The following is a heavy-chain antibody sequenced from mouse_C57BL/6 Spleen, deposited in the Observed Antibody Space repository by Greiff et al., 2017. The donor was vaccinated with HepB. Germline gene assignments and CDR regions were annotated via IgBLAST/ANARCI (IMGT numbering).Heavy chain of an antibody. D-gene: IGHD1-1*01. CDR1: GFNIKDYY. CDR3: TTELLYGSSLFDY. CDR2: IDPEDGDT. Sequence: VQLKQSGAELVRPGASVKLSCTASGFNIKDYYMHWVKQRPEQGLEWIGRIDPEDGDTEYAPKFQGKATMTADTSSNTAYLQLSSLTSEDTAVYYCTTELLYGSSLFDYWGQGTTLTVSS. J-gene: IGHJ2*01. V-gene: IGHV14-1*01.